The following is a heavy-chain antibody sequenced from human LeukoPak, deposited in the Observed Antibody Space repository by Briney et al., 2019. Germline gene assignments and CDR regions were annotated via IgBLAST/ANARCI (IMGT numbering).Heavy chain of an antibody. CDR1: GFTFGDYG. J-gene: IGHJ4*02. Sequence: GGSLRLSCTASGFTFGDYGMSWLRQAPRKGLEWVGFIRSKTHGGTTEYAASVKGRFTMSRDDSKSIAYLQMNSLKTEDTAVYYCTRASPATYYYDSSGYSPFDYWGQGTLVTVSS. CDR2: IRSKTHGGTT. D-gene: IGHD3-22*01. CDR3: TRASPATYYYDSSGYSPFDY. V-gene: IGHV3-49*03.